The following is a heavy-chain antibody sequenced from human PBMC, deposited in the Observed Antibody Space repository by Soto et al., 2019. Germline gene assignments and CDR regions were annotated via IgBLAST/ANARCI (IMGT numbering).Heavy chain of an antibody. J-gene: IGHJ6*02. CDR3: ARDHLILPAHDFFYGSDV. CDR2: IPQDGVDG. D-gene: IGHD2-21*02. Sequence: SLRLSCEVSGFTFSMYSMSWVRQSPGKGLEWVAKIPQDGVDGHYADSVKGRLIISRDNDKNSLHLQLSNLRAEDTAVYYCARDHLILPAHDFFYGSDVWGRGATVTVS. V-gene: IGHV3-7*03. CDR1: GFTFSMYS.